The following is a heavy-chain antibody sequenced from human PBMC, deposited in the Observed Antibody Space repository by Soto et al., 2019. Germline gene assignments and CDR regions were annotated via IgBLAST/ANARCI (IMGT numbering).Heavy chain of an antibody. Sequence: QVQLVESGGGVVQPGRSLRLSCAASGFTFNSYDMHWVRQAPGKGLEWVAVISYDGNKKDYADSVKGRFTISRDNAKNTLDLQMNSLRAEDTAGYYCAKEYSSGWHCFDYWGQGTLVTVSS. J-gene: IGHJ4*02. V-gene: IGHV3-30*18. CDR3: AKEYSSGWHCFDY. D-gene: IGHD6-19*01. CDR2: ISYDGNKK. CDR1: GFTFNSYD.